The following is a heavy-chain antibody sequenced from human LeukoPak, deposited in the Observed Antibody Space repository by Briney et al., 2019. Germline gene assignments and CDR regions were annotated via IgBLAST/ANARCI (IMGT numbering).Heavy chain of an antibody. Sequence: GGSLRLSCVASGFTFSSYGMHWVRQAPGKGPEWVAVIWFDGSNKYYADSVKGRFTISRDNSKNTLYLDMNSLRAEDTAVYYCARDPDYWGQGTLVTVSS. J-gene: IGHJ4*02. V-gene: IGHV3-33*01. CDR1: GFTFSSYG. CDR2: IWFDGSNK. CDR3: ARDPDY.